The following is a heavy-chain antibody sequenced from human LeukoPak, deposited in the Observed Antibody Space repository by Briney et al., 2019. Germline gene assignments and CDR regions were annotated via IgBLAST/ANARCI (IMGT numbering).Heavy chain of an antibody. CDR3: AKDVVEYYYDSSGYFDY. D-gene: IGHD3-22*01. V-gene: IGHV3-23*01. CDR2: ISGSGGST. Sequence: GGSLILSWAASGFTFSSYAMSWLRQAPGKGLEWGSAISGSGGSTYYAYSVKGRFTISRDNSKNTLYLQMNSLRAEDTAVYYCAKDVVEYYYDSSGYFDYWGQGTLVTVSS. J-gene: IGHJ4*02. CDR1: GFTFSSYA.